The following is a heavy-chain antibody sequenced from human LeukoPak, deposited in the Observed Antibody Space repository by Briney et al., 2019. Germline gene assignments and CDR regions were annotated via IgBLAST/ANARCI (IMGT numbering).Heavy chain of an antibody. CDR1: GFTFSSYG. D-gene: IGHD3-16*01. Sequence: GRSLRLSCAASGFTFSSYGMHWVRQAPGKGLEWLAAISHDGSKKYYADSVNGRFTISRDNSKNTLWLQMNSPRAEDTAVYYCAKWDYAGMTRAFDIWGQGTLVTFSS. J-gene: IGHJ3*02. CDR3: AKWDYAGMTRAFDI. CDR2: ISHDGSKK. V-gene: IGHV3-30*18.